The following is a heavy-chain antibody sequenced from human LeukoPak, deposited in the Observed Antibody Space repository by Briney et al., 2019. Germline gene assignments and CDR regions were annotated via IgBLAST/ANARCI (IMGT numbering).Heavy chain of an antibody. CDR1: GFTFSSFG. J-gene: IGHJ5*02. CDR2: IRFDGSNK. CDR3: AKKGGAAFHNWFDP. Sequence: PGGSLRLSCAASGFTFSSFGTHWVRQAPGKGLEWLAYIRFDGSNKEYADSLEGRFTISRDNSKNALYLQIDSLRPEDTAVYYCAKKGGAAFHNWFDPWGQGALVTVSS. V-gene: IGHV3-30*02. D-gene: IGHD1-26*01.